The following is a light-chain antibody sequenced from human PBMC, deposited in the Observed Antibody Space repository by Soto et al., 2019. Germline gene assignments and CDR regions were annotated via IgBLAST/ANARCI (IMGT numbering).Light chain of an antibody. V-gene: IGLV2-11*01. CDR1: SRDVGGYNY. CDR3: CSYAGSNTSV. CDR2: DVS. Sequence: QSVLTQPRSVSGSPGQSVTISCTGTSRDVGGYNYVSWYQQHPGKAPKLMIYDVSKRPSGVPDRFSGSKSGNTASLTISGLQAEDEADYYCCSYAGSNTSVFGGGTKLTVL. J-gene: IGLJ3*02.